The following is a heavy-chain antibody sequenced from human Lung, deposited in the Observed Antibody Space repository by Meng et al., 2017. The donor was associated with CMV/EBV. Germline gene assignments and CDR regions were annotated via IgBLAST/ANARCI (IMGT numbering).Heavy chain of an antibody. CDR2: ISTTSSYI. V-gene: IGHV3-21*06. Sequence: GEXXTISCAASGFTFSAYAMNWVRQAPGKGLEWVSSISTTSSYIYYADSVKGRLTISRDNAKNSLYLQMNSLRPEDTAVYYCARAWNGMDVWGHGTTVTVSS. CDR1: GFTFSAYA. CDR3: ARAWNGMDV. J-gene: IGHJ6*02.